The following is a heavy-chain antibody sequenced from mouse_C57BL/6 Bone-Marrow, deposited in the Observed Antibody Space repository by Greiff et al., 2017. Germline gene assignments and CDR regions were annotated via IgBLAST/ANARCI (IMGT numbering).Heavy chain of an antibody. CDR2: IWSGGST. CDR1: GFSLTSYG. D-gene: IGHD2-5*01. Sequence: VQLQQSGPGLVQPSQSLSITCTVSGFSLTSYGVHWVRQSPGQGLEWLGVIWSGGSTDYNAAFISRLSISKDNSKSQVFFKMNSLQADDAAIYYCASYSNYGWFAYWGQGTLVTVSA. J-gene: IGHJ3*01. CDR3: ASYSNYGWFAY. V-gene: IGHV2-2*01.